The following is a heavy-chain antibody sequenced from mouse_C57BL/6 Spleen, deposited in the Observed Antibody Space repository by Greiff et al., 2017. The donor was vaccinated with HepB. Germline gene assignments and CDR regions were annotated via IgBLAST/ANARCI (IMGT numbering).Heavy chain of an antibody. CDR3: ARGVVASYYAMDY. V-gene: IGHV1-54*01. D-gene: IGHD1-1*01. CDR1: GYAFTNYL. J-gene: IGHJ4*01. Sequence: VQLQQSGAELVRPGTSVKVSCKASGYAFTNYLIEWVKQRPGQGLEWIGVINPGSGGTNYNEKFKGKATLTADKSSSTAYMQLSSLTSEDSAVYFCARGVVASYYAMDYWGQGTSVTVSS. CDR2: INPGSGGT.